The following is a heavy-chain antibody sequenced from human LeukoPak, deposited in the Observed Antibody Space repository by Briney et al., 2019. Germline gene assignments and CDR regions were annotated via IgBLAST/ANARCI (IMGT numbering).Heavy chain of an antibody. D-gene: IGHD5-18*01. CDR3: ARAKSGYSFDY. V-gene: IGHV1-69*05. J-gene: IGHJ4*02. CDR1: GGTFSSYA. CDR2: TIPIFGTA. Sequence: ASVKLSCKASGGTFSSYAISWVRQAPGQGLEWMGGTIPIFGTANYAQKFQGRVTITTDESTSTAYMEQSSLRSEDTAVYYCARAKSGYSFDYWGQGTLVTVSS.